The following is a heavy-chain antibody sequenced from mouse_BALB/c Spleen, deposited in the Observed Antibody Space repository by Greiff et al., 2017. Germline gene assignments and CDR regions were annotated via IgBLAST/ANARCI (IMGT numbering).Heavy chain of an antibody. CDR1: GFTFTDYY. CDR3: ARDAGYYGSSYAMDY. D-gene: IGHD1-1*01. J-gene: IGHJ4*01. CDR2: IRNKANGYTT. V-gene: IGHV7-3*02. Sequence: EVQLVESGGGLVQPGGSLRLSCATSGFTFTDYYMSWVRQPPGKALEWLGFIRNKANGYTTEYSASVKGRFTISRDNSQSILYLQMNTLRAEDSATYYCARDAGYYGSSYAMDYWGQGTSVTVSS.